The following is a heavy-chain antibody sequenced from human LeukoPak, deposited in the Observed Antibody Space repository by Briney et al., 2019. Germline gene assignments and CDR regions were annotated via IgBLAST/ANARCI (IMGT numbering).Heavy chain of an antibody. Sequence: GGSLRLSCAASGFTFSSYEMNWVRQAPGKGLEWVSYISSSGSTIYYADSVKGRFTISRGNAKNSLYLQMNSLRAEDTAVYYCARDSVPASYGSGWGQGTLVTVSS. J-gene: IGHJ4*02. CDR3: ARDSVPASYGSG. D-gene: IGHD3-10*01. V-gene: IGHV3-48*03. CDR2: ISSSGSTI. CDR1: GFTFSSYE.